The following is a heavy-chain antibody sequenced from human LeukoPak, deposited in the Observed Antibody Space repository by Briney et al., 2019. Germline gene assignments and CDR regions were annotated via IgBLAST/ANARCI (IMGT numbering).Heavy chain of an antibody. CDR2: IDTDSSTI. J-gene: IGHJ3*02. CDR1: GFTFSSYN. CDR3: ARAGEDTMVRGVIFDAFDI. D-gene: IGHD3-10*01. V-gene: IGHV3-48*01. Sequence: GGSLRLSCAASGFTFSSYNMNWVRQAPGKGLEWVSYIDTDSSTIYYADSVKGRFTISRDNVRNSLYLQMNSLRAEDTAVYYCARAGEDTMVRGVIFDAFDIWGQGTMVTVSS.